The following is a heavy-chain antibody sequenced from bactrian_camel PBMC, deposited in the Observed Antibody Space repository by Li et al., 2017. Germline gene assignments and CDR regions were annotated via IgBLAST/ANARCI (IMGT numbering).Heavy chain of an antibody. D-gene: IGHD6*01. J-gene: IGHJ4*01. CDR3: AAVRRSRAGSKWSQEDEYHY. CDR2: FYTGGVPK. V-gene: IGHV3S63*01. CDR1: GYTMRYYC. Sequence: HVQLVESGGGSVQAGGSLRLSCVVSGYTMRYYCLGWFRQVPGKEREGVAGFYTGGVPKYYAGSVKGRFTISQDKDENTVYLQMDSLRPEDTAMYVCAAVRRSRAGSKWSQEDEYHYWGQGTQVTVS.